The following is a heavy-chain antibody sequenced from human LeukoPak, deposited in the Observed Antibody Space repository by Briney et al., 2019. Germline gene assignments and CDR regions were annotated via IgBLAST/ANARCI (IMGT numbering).Heavy chain of an antibody. Sequence: GGSLRLSCAASGFTFSNYAIHWVRQGPGKGLEWVSIVGGRGVKTYYADSVKGRFTISRDNSKNTVYLQMNSLRAEDTAVYYCAKRGDCSGTCTYDYWGQGTLVTVSS. CDR1: GFTFSNYA. V-gene: IGHV3-23*01. CDR3: AKRGDCSGTCTYDY. J-gene: IGHJ4*02. CDR2: VGGRGVKT. D-gene: IGHD2-2*01.